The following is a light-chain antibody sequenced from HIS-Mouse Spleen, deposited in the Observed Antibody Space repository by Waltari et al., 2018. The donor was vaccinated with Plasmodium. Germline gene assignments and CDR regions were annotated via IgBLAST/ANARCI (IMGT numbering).Light chain of an antibody. J-gene: IGLJ3*02. CDR1: SLRSDC. V-gene: IGLV3-19*01. CDR2: GKN. CDR3: NSRDSSGNHQV. Sequence: SSELTQDPAVSVALGQTVRITCQGDSLRSDCASWYPQKPGQAPVLVNYGKNNRPSGIPDRFSGSSSGNTASLTITGAQAEDEADYYCNSRDSSGNHQVFGGGTKLTVL.